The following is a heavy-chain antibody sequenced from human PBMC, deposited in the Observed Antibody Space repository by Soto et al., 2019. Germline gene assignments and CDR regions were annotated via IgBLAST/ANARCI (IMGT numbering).Heavy chain of an antibody. CDR2: IIPIFGTA. V-gene: IGHV1-69*01. Sequence: QVQLVQSGAEVKKPGSSVNVSCKASGGTFSSYAISWVRQAPGQGLEWMGGIIPIFGTANYAQKFQGRVTITADESTSTAYMELSSMRTEDTAVYYCARAHCSSTSCYFDYWGQGTLVTVSS. J-gene: IGHJ4*02. D-gene: IGHD2-2*01. CDR3: ARAHCSSTSCYFDY. CDR1: GGTFSSYA.